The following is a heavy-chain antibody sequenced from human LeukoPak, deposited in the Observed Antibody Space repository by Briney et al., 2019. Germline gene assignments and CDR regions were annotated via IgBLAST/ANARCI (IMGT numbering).Heavy chain of an antibody. CDR3: ARSVYAYDSSGYYQGYFDY. D-gene: IGHD3-22*01. CDR2: IYPGDSDT. J-gene: IGHJ4*02. CDR1: GYSFTSYW. Sequence: GVSLKISCKGSGYSFTSYWIGWVRQMPGKGLEWMGIIYPGDSDTRYSPSFQGQVTISADKSISTAYLQWSSLKASDTAMYYCARSVYAYDSSGYYQGYFDYWGQGTLVTVSS. V-gene: IGHV5-51*01.